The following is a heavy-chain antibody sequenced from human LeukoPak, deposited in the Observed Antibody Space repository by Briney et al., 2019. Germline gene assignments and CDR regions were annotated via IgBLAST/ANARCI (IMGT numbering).Heavy chain of an antibody. CDR1: GGSISSYY. CDR2: IYYSGST. V-gene: IGHV4-59*01. J-gene: IGHJ6*04. Sequence: SETLSLTCTVSGGSISSYYWSWIRQPPGKGPEWIGYIYYSGSTNYNPPLKSRVTISVDTSKNQFSLKLSSVTAADTAVYYCARVGGEGYGDYYYYYGMDVWGKGTTVTVSS. D-gene: IGHD4-17*01. CDR3: ARVGGEGYGDYYYYYGMDV.